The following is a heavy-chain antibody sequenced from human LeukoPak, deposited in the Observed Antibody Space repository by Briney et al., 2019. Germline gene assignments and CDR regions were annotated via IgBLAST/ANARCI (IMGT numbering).Heavy chain of an antibody. CDR1: GFTSSSYE. V-gene: IGHV3-48*03. D-gene: IGHD4-17*01. J-gene: IGHJ4*02. CDR3: ARENYGDYGGY. CDR2: ISSSGSTI. Sequence: GRSLRLSCTASGFTSSSYEMNWVRQAPGNGLEWVSYISSSGSTIYYADSVKGRFTISRDNAKNSLYLQMNSLRAEDTAVYYCARENYGDYGGYRGQGTLVTVSS.